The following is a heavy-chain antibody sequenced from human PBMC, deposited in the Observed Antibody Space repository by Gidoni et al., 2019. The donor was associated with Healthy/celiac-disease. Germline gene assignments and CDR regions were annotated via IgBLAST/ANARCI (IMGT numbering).Heavy chain of an antibody. CDR3: ARDYGDYGFDY. V-gene: IGHV4-39*01. CDR1: GGSLSSSSYY. Sequence: QLQLQESGPGLVKPSETLSLTCTVSGGSLSSSSYYWGWIRQPPGTGREWIGSIYYSGRTYYNPSLKSRVTISVDTSKNQFSLKLSSVTAADTAVYYCARDYGDYGFDYWGQGTLVTVSS. J-gene: IGHJ4*02. CDR2: IYYSGRT. D-gene: IGHD4-17*01.